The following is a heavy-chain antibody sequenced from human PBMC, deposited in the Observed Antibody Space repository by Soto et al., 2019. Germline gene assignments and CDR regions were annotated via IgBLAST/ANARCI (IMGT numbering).Heavy chain of an antibody. Sequence: QVQLVESGGGVVQPGRSLRLSCAASGFTFSSYGMHWVRQAPGKGLEWVAVIWYDGSNKYYADSVKGRFTISRDNSKNWLDLQMNSLRAEDTAVYYCARDYDSSGYPRYYFDYWGQGTLVTVSS. CDR1: GFTFSSYG. CDR3: ARDYDSSGYPRYYFDY. J-gene: IGHJ4*02. V-gene: IGHV3-33*01. D-gene: IGHD3-22*01. CDR2: IWYDGSNK.